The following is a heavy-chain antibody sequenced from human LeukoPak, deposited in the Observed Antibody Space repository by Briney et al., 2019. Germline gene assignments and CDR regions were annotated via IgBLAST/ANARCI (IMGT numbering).Heavy chain of an antibody. Sequence: PETLSLTCTVSGGSISSYYWSWIRQPPGKGLEWIGYIYYSGSTNYNPSLKSRVTLSVDTSKNQFSLKLSSVTAADTAVYYCARGRLDFDYWGQGTLVTVSS. CDR1: GGSISSYY. CDR3: ARGRLDFDY. V-gene: IGHV4-59*01. CDR2: IYYSGST. J-gene: IGHJ4*02.